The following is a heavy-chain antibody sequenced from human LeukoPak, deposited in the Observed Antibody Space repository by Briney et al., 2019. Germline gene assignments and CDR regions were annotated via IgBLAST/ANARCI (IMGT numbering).Heavy chain of an antibody. J-gene: IGHJ3*02. Sequence: GGSLRLSCAASGFTFSSYSMNWVRQAPGKGLEWVSSISSSSSYIYYADSVKGRFTISRDNAKNSLYLQMNSLRAEDTAVYYCARGRRDIVVVPAAAFDIWGQGTMVTVSS. CDR3: ARGRRDIVVVPAAAFDI. CDR1: GFTFSSYS. CDR2: ISSSSSYI. D-gene: IGHD2-2*01. V-gene: IGHV3-21*01.